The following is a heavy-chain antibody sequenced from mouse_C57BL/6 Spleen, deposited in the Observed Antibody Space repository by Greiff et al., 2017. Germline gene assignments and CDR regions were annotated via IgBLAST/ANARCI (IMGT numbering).Heavy chain of an antibody. CDR1: GFTFSSYA. CDR2: ISDGGSYT. J-gene: IGHJ2*01. Sequence: DVKLQESGGGLVKPGGSLKLSCAASGFTFSSYAMSWVRQTPEKRLEWVATISDGGSYTYYPDNVKGRFTISRDNAKNNLYLQMSHLKSEDTAMYYCARASIYDGYYFDDWGQGTTRTVSS. V-gene: IGHV5-4*03. CDR3: ARASIYDGYYFDD. D-gene: IGHD2-3*01.